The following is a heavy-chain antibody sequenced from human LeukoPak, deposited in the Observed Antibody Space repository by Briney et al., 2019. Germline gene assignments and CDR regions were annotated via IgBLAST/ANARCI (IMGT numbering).Heavy chain of an antibody. CDR1: SVSFSGYY. D-gene: IGHD2-15*01. CDR2: INDSGST. V-gene: IGHV4-34*01. J-gene: IGHJ3*02. Sequence: KASETLSLTRAVYSVSFSGYYWSWIRQPPGKGLEWIGDINDSGSTNYNPSVKSRVTISVDTSKNQFSLKLSSVTAADTAVYYCARAHRRLVVAASRAFDIWGQGTMVTVSS. CDR3: ARAHRRLVVAASRAFDI.